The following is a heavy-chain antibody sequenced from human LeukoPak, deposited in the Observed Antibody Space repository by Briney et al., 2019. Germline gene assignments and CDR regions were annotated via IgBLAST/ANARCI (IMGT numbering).Heavy chain of an antibody. CDR1: GFTFSRDA. V-gene: IGHV3-23*01. CDR3: AKDPWGSRGYFDY. CDR2: ISGSGADT. Sequence: GVSLRLSCAASGFTFSRDAMIWVRQAPGQGLEWVSAISGSGADTYYADSVKCRFTTFRDNSKNTVYLRMNSLRAEDTAIYYCAKDPWGSRGYFDYWGQGTLVTVSS. J-gene: IGHJ4*02. D-gene: IGHD7-27*01.